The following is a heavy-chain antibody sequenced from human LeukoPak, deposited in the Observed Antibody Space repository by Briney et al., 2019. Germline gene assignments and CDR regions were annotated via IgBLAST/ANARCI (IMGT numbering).Heavy chain of an antibody. CDR2: IYYSGST. Sequence: SETLSLTCTVSGGSISSYYWSWIRQPPGKGLEWIGYIYYSGSTNYNPSLKSRVAISVDTSKNQFSLKLSSVTAADTAVYYCARATRDFWSGYPDDYYYYYYMDVWGKGTTVTVSS. J-gene: IGHJ6*03. D-gene: IGHD3-3*01. CDR3: ARATRDFWSGYPDDYYYYYYMDV. CDR1: GGSISSYY. V-gene: IGHV4-59*12.